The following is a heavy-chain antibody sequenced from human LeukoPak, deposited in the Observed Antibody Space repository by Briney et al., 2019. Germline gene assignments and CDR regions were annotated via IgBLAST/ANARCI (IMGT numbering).Heavy chain of an antibody. Sequence: GGSLRPSCAASGFTFSSYAMSWVRQAPGKGLEWVSAISGSGGSTYYADSVKGRFTISRDNSKNTLYLQMNSLRAEDTAVYYCAKDHYYDSSGYYYEDGYFDYWGQGTLVTVSS. CDR1: GFTFSSYA. CDR3: AKDHYYDSSGYYYEDGYFDY. J-gene: IGHJ4*02. CDR2: ISGSGGST. V-gene: IGHV3-23*01. D-gene: IGHD3-22*01.